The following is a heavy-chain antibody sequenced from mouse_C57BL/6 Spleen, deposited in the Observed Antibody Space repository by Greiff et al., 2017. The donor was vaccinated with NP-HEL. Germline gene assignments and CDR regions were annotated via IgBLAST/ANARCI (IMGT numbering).Heavy chain of an antibody. V-gene: IGHV1-54*01. CDR3: AREGDGNPWFAY. Sequence: QVQLKQSGAELVRPGTSVKVSCKASGYAFTNYLIEWVKQRPGQGLEWIGVINPGSGGTNYNEKFKGKATLTADKSSSTAYMQLSSLTSEDSAVYFCAREGDGNPWFAYWGQGTLVTVSA. CDR2: INPGSGGT. J-gene: IGHJ3*01. CDR1: GYAFTNYL. D-gene: IGHD2-1*01.